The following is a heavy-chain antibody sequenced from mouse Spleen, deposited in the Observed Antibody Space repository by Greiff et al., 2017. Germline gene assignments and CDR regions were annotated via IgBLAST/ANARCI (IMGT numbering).Heavy chain of an antibody. J-gene: IGHJ4*01. CDR2: ISSGSSTI. CDR1: GFTFSDYG. CDR3: ARPRDGYYAMDY. V-gene: IGHV5-17*01. D-gene: IGHD2-3*01. Sequence: EVKVVESGGGLVKPGGSLKLSCAASGFTFSDYGMHWVRQAPEKGLVWVAYISSGSSTIYYADTVKGRFTISRDNAKNTLFLQMTSLRSEDTAMYYCARPRDGYYAMDYWGQGTSVTVSS.